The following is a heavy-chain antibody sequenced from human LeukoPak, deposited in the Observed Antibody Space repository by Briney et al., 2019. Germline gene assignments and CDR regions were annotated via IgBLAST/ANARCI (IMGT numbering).Heavy chain of an antibody. CDR3: ARSVVVASSPNYFDY. CDR1: GGSISSYY. Sequence: SETLSLTCTVSGGSISSYYWSWIRQPPGKGLEWIGEINHSGSTNYNPSLKSRVTISVDTSKNQFSLKLSSVTAADTAVYYCARSVVVASSPNYFDYWGQGTLVTVSS. V-gene: IGHV4-34*01. CDR2: INHSGST. J-gene: IGHJ4*02. D-gene: IGHD2-15*01.